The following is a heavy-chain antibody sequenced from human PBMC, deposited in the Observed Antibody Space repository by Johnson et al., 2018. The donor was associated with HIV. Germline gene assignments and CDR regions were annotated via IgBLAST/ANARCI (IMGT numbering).Heavy chain of an antibody. D-gene: IGHD2-21*02. Sequence: VQLVESGGGLVQPGGSLRLSCEASGFTVSSKYMSWVRQAPGKGLEWVAVIYTGGNAYYADSVKGRFTISRHNSKNTLYLQVDSLRVEDTAVYYCARGEGAYCGGDCYYAFDIWGQGTMV. CDR2: IYTGGNA. V-gene: IGHV3-53*04. CDR3: ARGEGAYCGGDCYYAFDI. J-gene: IGHJ3*02. CDR1: GFTVSSKY.